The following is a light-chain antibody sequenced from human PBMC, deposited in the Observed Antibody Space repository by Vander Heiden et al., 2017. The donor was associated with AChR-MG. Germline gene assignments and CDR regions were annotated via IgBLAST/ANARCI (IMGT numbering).Light chain of an antibody. CDR2: WTS. Sequence: DIVMTQSPDSLAVSLGERATINCKSSQSVLYNSKNKNYLSWYQHKQGQPPKLLIYWTSTRESGVPDRFSGSGSGTEFTLTISSLQAEDGAVYYCQQSYSTPPSFGGGTKVEI. CDR1: QSVLYNSKNKNY. V-gene: IGKV4-1*01. CDR3: QQSYSTPPS. J-gene: IGKJ4*01.